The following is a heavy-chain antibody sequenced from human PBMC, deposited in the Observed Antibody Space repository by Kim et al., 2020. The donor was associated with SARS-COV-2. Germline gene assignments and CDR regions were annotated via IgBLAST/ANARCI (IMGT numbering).Heavy chain of an antibody. CDR2: ISSSSSYI. CDR1: GFTFSSYS. Sequence: GGSLRLSCAASGFTFSSYSMNWVRQAPGKGLEWVSSISSSSSYIYYADSVKGRFTISRDNAKNSLYLQMNSLRAEDTAVYYCARDGPEEYRIAAAGNDYWVQGTMVTVSS. CDR3: ARDGPEEYRIAAAGNDY. J-gene: IGHJ4*02. D-gene: IGHD6-13*01. V-gene: IGHV3-21*01.